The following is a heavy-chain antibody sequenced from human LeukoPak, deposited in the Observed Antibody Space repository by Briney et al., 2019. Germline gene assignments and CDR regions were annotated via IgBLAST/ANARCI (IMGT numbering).Heavy chain of an antibody. J-gene: IGHJ4*02. D-gene: IGHD1-26*01. CDR2: MYFSGST. Sequence: PSETPSLTCTVSGGSVSSSFYYWGWIRQPPGKGLEWIGSMYFSGSTHYNPSLKSRVTISVDTSKNQFSLKLTSVTAADTAVYYCANAASYSVDYWGQGTLVTVSS. CDR1: GGSVSSSFYY. CDR3: ANAASYSVDY. V-gene: IGHV4-39*05.